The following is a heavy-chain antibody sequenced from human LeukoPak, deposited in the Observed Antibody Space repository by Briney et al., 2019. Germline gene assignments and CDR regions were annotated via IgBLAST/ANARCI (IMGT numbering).Heavy chain of an antibody. CDR3: AKSRAADTTLLFDY. Sequence: GGSLDLSWEASGFIFNNNAMNWSRRAPGKGLEWASAITGSGGDTFYVDSVKGRFTISRDNSKNTLYLQMSSLRAEDTAVYYCAKSRAADTTLLFDYWGQGTLVTVSS. J-gene: IGHJ4*02. CDR1: GFIFNNNA. D-gene: IGHD6-13*01. V-gene: IGHV3-23*01. CDR2: ITGSGGDT.